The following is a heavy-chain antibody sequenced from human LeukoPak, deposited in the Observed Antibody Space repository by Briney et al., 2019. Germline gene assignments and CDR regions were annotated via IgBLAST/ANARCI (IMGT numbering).Heavy chain of an antibody. D-gene: IGHD3-16*02. V-gene: IGHV4-59*01. CDR2: IYYSGST. Sequence: SETLSLTCTVSGGSISSYYWNWIRQPPGKGLEWIGYIYYSGSTNYNPSLKSRVTISVDTSKNQFSLKLSSVTAADTAVYYCARANYDYVWGSYRRPEYYFDYWGQGTLVTVSS. J-gene: IGHJ4*02. CDR1: GGSISSYY. CDR3: ARANYDYVWGSYRRPEYYFDY.